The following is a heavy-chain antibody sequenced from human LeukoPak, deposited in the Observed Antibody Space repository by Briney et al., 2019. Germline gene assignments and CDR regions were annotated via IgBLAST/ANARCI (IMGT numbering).Heavy chain of an antibody. V-gene: IGHV1-18*01. Sequence: GASVKVSCKASGYTFTSYGISWVRQAPGQGLEWMGWISAYNGNTNYAQKLQGRVTMTTDTSTSTAYTELRSLRSDDTAVYYCARRSGDYDFWSGYNYYYMDVWGKGTTVTVSS. CDR1: GYTFTSYG. D-gene: IGHD3-3*01. CDR3: ARRSGDYDFWSGYNYYYMDV. J-gene: IGHJ6*03. CDR2: ISAYNGNT.